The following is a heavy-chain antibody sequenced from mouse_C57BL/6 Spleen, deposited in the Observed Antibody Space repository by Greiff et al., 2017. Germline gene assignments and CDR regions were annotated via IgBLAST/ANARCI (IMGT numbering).Heavy chain of an antibody. CDR2: IYPGDGDP. Sequence: QVQLKESGPELVKPGASVKISCTASGYAFRSSWMTWVKQRPGKGLEWIGRIYPGDGDPNYNGKFTGKATLTADKASSTAYMQLSSLTSEDSAVYFCARGNSNYDYWGQGTTRPVSS. J-gene: IGHJ2*01. V-gene: IGHV1-82*01. CDR1: GYAFRSSW. CDR3: ARGNSNYDY. D-gene: IGHD2-5*01.